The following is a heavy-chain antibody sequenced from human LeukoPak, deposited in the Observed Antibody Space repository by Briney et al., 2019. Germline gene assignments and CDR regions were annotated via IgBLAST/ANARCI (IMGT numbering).Heavy chain of an antibody. Sequence: ASVKVSCKASGYTFTSYYMHWVRQAPGQGLEWMGIINPSGGSTSYAQKFQGRVTMTRDTSTSTVYMELSSLRSEGTAVYYCARGKPFCSGGSCYIDYYYGMDVWGQGTTVTVSS. CDR2: INPSGGST. CDR1: GYTFTSYY. CDR3: ARGKPFCSGGSCYIDYYYGMDV. J-gene: IGHJ6*02. D-gene: IGHD2-15*01. V-gene: IGHV1-46*01.